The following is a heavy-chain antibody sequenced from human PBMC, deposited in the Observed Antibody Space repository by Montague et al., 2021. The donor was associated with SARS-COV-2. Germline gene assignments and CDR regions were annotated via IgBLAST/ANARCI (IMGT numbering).Heavy chain of an antibody. V-gene: IGHV3-23*01. CDR3: SKAWSAVGVPLFDG. J-gene: IGHJ4*02. D-gene: IGHD2-8*01. Sequence: SLRLSCAASQFTFSKYSMSWVRQAPGKALEWVAGINDNSGYSYYIYSVQGRFIITRDNSKNTLYLQMNSLTVDDTAVYYCSKAWSAVGVPLFDGWGQGTLVTVSS. CDR1: QFTFSKYS. CDR2: INDNSGYS.